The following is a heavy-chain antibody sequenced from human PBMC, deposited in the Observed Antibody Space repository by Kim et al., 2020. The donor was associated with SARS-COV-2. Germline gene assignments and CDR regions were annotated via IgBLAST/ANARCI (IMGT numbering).Heavy chain of an antibody. D-gene: IGHD4-17*01. CDR2: IYYSGST. CDR3: FARHGDYSLFDY. CDR1: GGSISSSSYY. Sequence: SETLSLTCTVSGGSISSSSYYWGWIRQPPGKGLEWIGSIYYSGSTYYNPSLKSRVTISVDTSKNQFSLKLSSVTAADTAVYYCFARHGDYSLFDYWGQGTLVTVSS. J-gene: IGHJ4*02. V-gene: IGHV4-39*07.